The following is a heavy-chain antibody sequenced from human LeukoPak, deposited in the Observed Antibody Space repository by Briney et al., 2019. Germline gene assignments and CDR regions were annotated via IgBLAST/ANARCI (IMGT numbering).Heavy chain of an antibody. J-gene: IGHJ4*02. CDR1: GGSIGSSTYN. CDR2: IYYSGST. V-gene: IGHV4-39*01. Sequence: SETLSLTCTVSGGSIGSSTYNWGWVRQPPGKGLEWIATIYYSGSTFYNPSLRSRVTISADTSKNQFSLRLKSVTAADTAVYYCARHNGDYPQRPLYWGQGTLVTVSS. CDR3: ARHNGDYPQRPLY. D-gene: IGHD4-17*01.